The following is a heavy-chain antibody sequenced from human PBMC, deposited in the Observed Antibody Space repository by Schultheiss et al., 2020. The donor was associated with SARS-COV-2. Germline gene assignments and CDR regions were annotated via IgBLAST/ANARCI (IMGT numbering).Heavy chain of an antibody. CDR2: ISSSGSTI. Sequence: GGSLRLSCAASGFTFSDYYMSWIRQAPGKGLEWVSYISSSGSTIYYADSVKGRFTISRDNSNNSLYLQMHSLRAEDTAVYYCVRDRSWWTPYNCFDLWGRGTLVTVSS. J-gene: IGHJ5*02. V-gene: IGHV3-11*04. CDR1: GFTFSDYY. D-gene: IGHD2-15*01. CDR3: VRDRSWWTPYNCFDL.